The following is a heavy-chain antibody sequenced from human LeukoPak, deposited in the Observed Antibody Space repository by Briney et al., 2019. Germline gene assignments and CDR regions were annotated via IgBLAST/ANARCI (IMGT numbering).Heavy chain of an antibody. CDR1: GYTLTELS. J-gene: IGHJ4*02. V-gene: IGHV1-24*01. D-gene: IGHD2-15*01. CDR3: ATGPYCSGGSCYPLFDY. Sequence: ASVKVSCKVSGYTLTELSMHRVRQAPGKGLEWMGGFDPEDGETIYAQKFQGRVTMTEDTSTDTAYMELSSLRSEDTAVYYCATGPYCSGGSCYPLFDYWGQGTLVTVSS. CDR2: FDPEDGET.